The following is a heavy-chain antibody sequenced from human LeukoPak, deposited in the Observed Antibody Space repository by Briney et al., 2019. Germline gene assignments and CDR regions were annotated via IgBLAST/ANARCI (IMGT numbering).Heavy chain of an antibody. CDR1: GVTFSSYG. D-gene: IGHD3-3*01. Sequence: GGSLRLSCAASGVTFSSYGMHGGRQAPGKGLEWGAVISYDGSNKYYADSVKGCFTISRDNSKNTLYLQMNSLRAEDTAVYYCAKTLPRNYDFWSGYFDGDYWGQGTLVTVSS. J-gene: IGHJ4*02. V-gene: IGHV3-30*18. CDR2: ISYDGSNK. CDR3: AKTLPRNYDFWSGYFDGDY.